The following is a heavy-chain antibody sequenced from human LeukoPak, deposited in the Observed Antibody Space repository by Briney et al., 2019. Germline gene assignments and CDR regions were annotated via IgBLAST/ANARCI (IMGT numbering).Heavy chain of an antibody. D-gene: IGHD6-13*01. V-gene: IGHV3-33*01. Sequence: GGSLRLSCAASGFTFSSYGMHWVRQAPGKGLEWVAVIWYDASNRYYADSVKGRFTISRDNSKNTLYLQMNSLRAEDTAVYFCARDLAAAATWFDPWGQGTPVTVSS. CDR3: ARDLAAAATWFDP. J-gene: IGHJ5*02. CDR2: IWYDASNR. CDR1: GFTFSSYG.